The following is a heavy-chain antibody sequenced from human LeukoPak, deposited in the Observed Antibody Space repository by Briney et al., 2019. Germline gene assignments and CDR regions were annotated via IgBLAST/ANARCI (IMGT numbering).Heavy chain of an antibody. CDR1: GFIFRSHW. CDR3: ANLYGDNSVNAFDF. CDR2: IKQDESEK. J-gene: IGHJ3*01. Sequence: GGSLRLSCAASGFIFRSHWMSWVRQAPGRGLEWVAHIKQDESEKHYVDSVEGRFTLSRDNSKNTLYLQMNSLRAEDTAVYYCANLYGDNSVNAFDFWGQGTMVTVSS. D-gene: IGHD4-23*01. V-gene: IGHV3-7*03.